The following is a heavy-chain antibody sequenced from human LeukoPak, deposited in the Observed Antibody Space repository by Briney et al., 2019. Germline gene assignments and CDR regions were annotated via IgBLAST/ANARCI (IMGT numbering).Heavy chain of an antibody. CDR2: ISSSGSTI. J-gene: IGHJ4*02. CDR1: GFTFSSYE. CDR3: ARARDSAGGYDY. V-gene: IGHV3-48*03. D-gene: IGHD1-26*01. Sequence: PGGSLRLSCAASGFTFSSYEMNWVRQAPGKGLEWVSYISSSGSTIYYADSVKGRFTISRDNAKNSLYLQMNSLRAEDTAVYYCARARDSAGGYDYWGQGTLVTVSS.